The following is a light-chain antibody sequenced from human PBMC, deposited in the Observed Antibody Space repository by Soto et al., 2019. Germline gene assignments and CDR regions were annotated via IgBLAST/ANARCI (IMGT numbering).Light chain of an antibody. CDR3: MQSTQLPPT. V-gene: IGKV2D-29*02. J-gene: IGKJ5*01. CDR2: EVC. CDR1: KSLLHITGETF. Sequence: TQAPRSLLEIPGQQARIACTACKSLLHITGETFLFWYLQKPGQSPQLLIYEVCTRVSGLPYRLGVTGAGTDRTLEISRVQMDEFGIYYCMQSTQLPPTFGQGTRLEIK.